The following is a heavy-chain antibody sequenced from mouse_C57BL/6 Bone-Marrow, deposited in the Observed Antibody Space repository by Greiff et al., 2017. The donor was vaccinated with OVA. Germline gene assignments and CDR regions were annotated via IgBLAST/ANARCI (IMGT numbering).Heavy chain of an antibody. Sequence: EVKLMESGGGLVKPGGSLKLSCAASGFTFSSYTMSWVRQTPEKRLEWVATISGGGGNTYYPDSVKGRFTISRDNAKNTLYLQMSSLRSEDTALYYCASITTVVPSYAMDYWGQGTSVTVSS. J-gene: IGHJ4*01. CDR3: ASITTVVPSYAMDY. D-gene: IGHD1-1*01. CDR2: ISGGGGNT. V-gene: IGHV5-9*01. CDR1: GFTFSSYT.